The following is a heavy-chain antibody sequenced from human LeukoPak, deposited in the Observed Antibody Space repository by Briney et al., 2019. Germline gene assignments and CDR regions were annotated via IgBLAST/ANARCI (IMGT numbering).Heavy chain of an antibody. CDR1: GYTLTELS. Sequence: ASVTVSCTVSGYTLTELSMHWVRQAPGKGLEWMGGFDPEDGETIYAQKFQGRVTMTEDTSTDTAYMELSSLRSEDTAVYYCATGGRPGGMSYYYGMDVWGQGTTVTVSS. D-gene: IGHD4-23*01. V-gene: IGHV1-24*01. J-gene: IGHJ6*02. CDR2: FDPEDGET. CDR3: ATGGRPGGMSYYYGMDV.